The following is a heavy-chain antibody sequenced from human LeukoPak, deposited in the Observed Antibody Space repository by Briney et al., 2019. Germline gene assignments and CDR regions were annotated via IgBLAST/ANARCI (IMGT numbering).Heavy chain of an antibody. CDR2: IIPILGIA. J-gene: IGHJ4*02. V-gene: IGHV1-69*04. Sequence: GASVKVSCKASGGTFSSYAISWVRQAPGQGLEWMGRIIPILGIANYAQKFQGRVTITADKSTSTAYMELSSLRSEDTAVCYCASPQTSRWSYGSCWGQGTLVTVSS. CDR3: ASPQTSRWSYGSC. CDR1: GGTFSSYA. D-gene: IGHD5-18*01.